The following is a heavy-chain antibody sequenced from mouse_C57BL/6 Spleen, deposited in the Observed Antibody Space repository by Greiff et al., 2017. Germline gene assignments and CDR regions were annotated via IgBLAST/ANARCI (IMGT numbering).Heavy chain of an antibody. Sequence: EVQLVESGGGLVKPGGSLKLSCAASGFTFSSYTMSWVRQTPEKRLEWVATISGGGGNTYYPDSVKGRFTISRDNAKNTLYLQMSSLRSEDTALYYWARGYLYYFDYWGQGTTLTVSS. J-gene: IGHJ2*01. V-gene: IGHV5-9*01. CDR3: ARGYLYYFDY. CDR2: ISGGGGNT. CDR1: GFTFSSYT. D-gene: IGHD2-2*01.